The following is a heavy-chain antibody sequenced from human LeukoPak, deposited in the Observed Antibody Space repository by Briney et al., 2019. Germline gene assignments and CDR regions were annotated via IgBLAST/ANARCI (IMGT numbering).Heavy chain of an antibody. Sequence: GGSLRLSCAASGFTFDDYGMSWVRQAPGKGLEWVSGINWNGGSTGYADSVKGRFTISRDNAKNTLYLQMNSLRAEDTAVYYCAKSTSSGAFDIWGQGTMVTVSS. J-gene: IGHJ3*02. CDR3: AKSTSSGAFDI. CDR2: INWNGGST. CDR1: GFTFDDYG. D-gene: IGHD3-10*01. V-gene: IGHV3-20*04.